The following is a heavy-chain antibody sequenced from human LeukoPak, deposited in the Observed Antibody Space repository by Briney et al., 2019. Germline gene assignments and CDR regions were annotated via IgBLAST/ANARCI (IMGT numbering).Heavy chain of an antibody. CDR3: ARGGVMITFGGTTVDY. CDR2: IIPILGIA. J-gene: IGHJ4*02. V-gene: IGHV1-69*04. Sequence: SVKVSCKAPGGTFSSYAISWVRQAPGQGLEWMGRIIPILGIANYAQKLQGRVTMTTDTSTSTAYMELRSLRSDDTAVYYCARGGVMITFGGTTVDYWGQGTLVTVSS. D-gene: IGHD3-16*01. CDR1: GGTFSSYA.